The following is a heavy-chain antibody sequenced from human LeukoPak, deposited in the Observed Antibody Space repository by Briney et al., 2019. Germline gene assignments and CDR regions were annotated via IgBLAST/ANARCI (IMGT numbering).Heavy chain of an antibody. CDR2: ISGSGGST. CDR1: GFRFSSYA. D-gene: IGHD3-10*01. CDR3: AKDMVRGVLTSGEYYFDY. Sequence: GGSLRLSCEASGFRFSSYAMSWVRQAPGKGLEWVSVISGSGGSTYYADSVKGRFTISRDSSKNTLYLQMNSLRVDDTAVYYCAKDMVRGVLTSGEYYFDYWGQGILVTVPS. V-gene: IGHV3-23*01. J-gene: IGHJ4*02.